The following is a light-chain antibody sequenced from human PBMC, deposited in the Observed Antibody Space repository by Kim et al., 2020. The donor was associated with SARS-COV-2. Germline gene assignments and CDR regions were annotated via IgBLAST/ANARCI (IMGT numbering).Light chain of an antibody. V-gene: IGKV3-15*01. CDR2: DAS. J-gene: IGKJ1*01. Sequence: VSPGERATPSCSASQSVSSKLVWYQQKPGQAPRLLIYDASTRATSIPAMFSGSGSGTEFTLTISSLQSEDFAVYYCQQYNDWPLTFGQGTKVDIK. CDR1: QSVSSK. CDR3: QQYNDWPLT.